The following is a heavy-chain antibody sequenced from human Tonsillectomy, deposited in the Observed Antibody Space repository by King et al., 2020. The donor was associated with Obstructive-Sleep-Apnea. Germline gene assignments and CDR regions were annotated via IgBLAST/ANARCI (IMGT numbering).Heavy chain of an antibody. CDR2: IRFDVSNQ. Sequence: VQLVQSGGGVVQPGRSLRLSCAASGFTFSRYCMHCVRQAPGKGLEWVAFIRFDVSNQDYTDSVKGRFTISRDNSKNTLYLQMNSLIAEDTAVYYCAKDEGECGGDCYLFDYWGQGTLVAVSS. D-gene: IGHD2-21*02. CDR3: AKDEGECGGDCYLFDY. V-gene: IGHV3-30*02. CDR1: GFTFSRYC. J-gene: IGHJ4*02.